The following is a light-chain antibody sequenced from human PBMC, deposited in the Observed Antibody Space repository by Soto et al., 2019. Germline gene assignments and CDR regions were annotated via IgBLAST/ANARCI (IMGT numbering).Light chain of an antibody. J-gene: IGLJ2*01. CDR1: SSDIGIYNY. V-gene: IGLV2-11*01. CDR3: CSYAGRYTMV. Sequence: QSVLTQSRSVSGSTGQSVTISCSGSSSDIGIYNYVSWYQHHPGKVPKVLIYDVNKRPSGVPDRFSGSKSGNTASLTISGLQADDEADYYCCSYAGRYTMVFGGGTQLT. CDR2: DVN.